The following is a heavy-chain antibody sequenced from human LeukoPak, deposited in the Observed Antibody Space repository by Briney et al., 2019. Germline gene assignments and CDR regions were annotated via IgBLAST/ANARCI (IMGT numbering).Heavy chain of an antibody. CDR1: GFTFSSYS. D-gene: IGHD6-13*01. J-gene: IGHJ5*02. CDR3: ARDHGSLAAAGFFDNWFDP. Sequence: GGSLRLSCAASGFTFSSYSMNWVRQAPGKGLEWVSSISSSSSYIHYADSVKGRFTISRDNAKNSLYLQMNSLRAEDTAVYYCARDHGSLAAAGFFDNWFDPWGQGTLVTVSS. V-gene: IGHV3-21*01. CDR2: ISSSSSYI.